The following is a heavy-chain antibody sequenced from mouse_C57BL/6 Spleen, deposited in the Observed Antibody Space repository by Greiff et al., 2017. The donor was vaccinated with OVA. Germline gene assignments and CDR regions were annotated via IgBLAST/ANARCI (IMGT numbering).Heavy chain of an antibody. J-gene: IGHJ2*01. D-gene: IGHD1-1*02. Sequence: DVKLQESGGGLVKPGGSLKLSCAASGFTFSDYGMHWVRQAPEKGLEWVAYISSGSSTIYYADTVKGRFTISRDNAKNTLFLQMTSLRSEDTAMYYCAREVATGYFDYWGQGTTLTVSS. CDR1: GFTFSDYG. V-gene: IGHV5-17*01. CDR3: AREVATGYFDY. CDR2: ISSGSSTI.